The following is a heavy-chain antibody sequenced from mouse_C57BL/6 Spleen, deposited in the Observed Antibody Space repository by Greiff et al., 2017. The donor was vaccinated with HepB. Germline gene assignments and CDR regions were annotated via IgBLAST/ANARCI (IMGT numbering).Heavy chain of an antibody. Sequence: VQLQQSGPELVKPGDSVKISCKASGYSFTGYFMNWVMQSHGKSLEWIGRINPYNGDTFYNQKFKGKATLTVDKSSSTAHMELRSLTSEDSAVDYCARRGHYDGSSYEYFDVWGTGTTVTVSS. CDR1: GYSFTGYF. CDR3: ARRGHYDGSSYEYFDV. CDR2: INPYNGDT. J-gene: IGHJ1*03. D-gene: IGHD1-1*01. V-gene: IGHV1-20*01.